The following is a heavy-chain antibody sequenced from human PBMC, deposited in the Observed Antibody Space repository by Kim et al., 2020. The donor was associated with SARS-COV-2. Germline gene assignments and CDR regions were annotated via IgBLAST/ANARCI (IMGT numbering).Heavy chain of an antibody. CDR1: GYTFTSYG. J-gene: IGHJ6*02. Sequence: ASVKVSCKASGYTFTSYGISWVRQAPGQGLEWMGWISAYNGNTNYAQKLQGRVTMTTDTSTSTAYMELRSLRSDDTAVYYCAREVVPAAISYGYYYYYGMDVWGQGTTVTVSS. V-gene: IGHV1-18*01. CDR2: ISAYNGNT. CDR3: AREVVPAAISYGYYYYYGMDV. D-gene: IGHD2-2*02.